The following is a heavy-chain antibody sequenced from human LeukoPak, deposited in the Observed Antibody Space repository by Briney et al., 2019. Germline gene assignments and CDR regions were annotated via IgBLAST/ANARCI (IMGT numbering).Heavy chain of an antibody. CDR3: ARGAGQYGMDV. D-gene: IGHD3-10*01. CDR2: MIPNSGHT. J-gene: IGHJ6*02. V-gene: IGHV1-8*01. CDR1: GYTFTNYD. Sequence: GASVKVSCKSSGYTFTNYDINWVRQATGQGLEWMGWMIPNSGHTGYVQKFQARVTMTMNTSISTAYMELSSLTSEDTAVYYCARGAGQYGMDVWGQGTTVTVSS.